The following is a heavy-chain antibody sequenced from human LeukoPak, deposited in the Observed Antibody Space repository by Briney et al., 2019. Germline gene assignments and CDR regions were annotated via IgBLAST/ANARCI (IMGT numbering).Heavy chain of an antibody. D-gene: IGHD4-23*01. CDR1: GFTFSSYG. J-gene: IGHJ4*02. CDR3: AKDETTVVTLCDY. Sequence: GGSLRLSCTASGFTFSSYGMHWVRQAPGKGLEWVSGISWNSGGIGYADSVKGRFTISRDNAKNSLYLQMNSLRPEDTALYYCAKDETTVVTLCDYWGQGTLVTVSS. CDR2: ISWNSGGI. V-gene: IGHV3-9*01.